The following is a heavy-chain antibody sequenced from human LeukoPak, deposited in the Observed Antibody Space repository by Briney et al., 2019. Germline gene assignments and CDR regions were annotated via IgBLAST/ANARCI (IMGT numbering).Heavy chain of an antibody. CDR1: GGTFSNDA. CDR3: ARDSHYSAAPSDY. Sequence: SVKVSCKASGGTFSNDAISWVRQAPGQGLDWMGRIIPTLGIAKYAQKFQGRVTITADSSTSTTYMELRSLRSEDTAVYYCARDSHYSAAPSDYWGQGTLVTVSS. V-gene: IGHV1-69*04. D-gene: IGHD2-21*01. CDR2: IIPTLGIA. J-gene: IGHJ4*02.